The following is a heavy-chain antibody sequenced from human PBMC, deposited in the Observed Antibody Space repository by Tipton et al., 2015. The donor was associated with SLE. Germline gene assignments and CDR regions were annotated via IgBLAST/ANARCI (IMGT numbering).Heavy chain of an antibody. V-gene: IGHV1-2*06. CDR1: GYSFTDYY. D-gene: IGHD6-19*01. J-gene: IGHJ4*02. Sequence: QSGAEVKNPGASVKVSCKASGYSFTDYYIHWVRQAPGQGLEWMGRISPKTGGTKYAQTFQGRVTMTSDTSISTVYMDLRRMRSDDTAVYYCARDPPPSSGWFGAYFDYWGQGTPVTVSS. CDR3: ARDPPPSSGWFGAYFDY. CDR2: ISPKTGGT.